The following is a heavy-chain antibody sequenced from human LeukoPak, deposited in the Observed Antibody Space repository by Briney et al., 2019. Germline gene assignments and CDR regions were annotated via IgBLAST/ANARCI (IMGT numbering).Heavy chain of an antibody. CDR1: GYTFTSYG. J-gene: IGHJ4*02. Sequence: ASVKVSCKASGYTFTSYGISWVRQAPGQGLEWMGWISAYNGNTNYAQKLQGRVTMTTDTSTSTAYTELRSLRSDDTAVYYCARDLNGRYQLLSNFDYWGQGTLVTVSS. V-gene: IGHV1-18*01. D-gene: IGHD2-2*01. CDR2: ISAYNGNT. CDR3: ARDLNGRYQLLSNFDY.